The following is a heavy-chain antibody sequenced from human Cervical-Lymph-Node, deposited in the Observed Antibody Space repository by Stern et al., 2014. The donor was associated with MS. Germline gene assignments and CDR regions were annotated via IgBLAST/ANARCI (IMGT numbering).Heavy chain of an antibody. J-gene: IGHJ4*02. CDR1: GYSFTTHY. Sequence: QVQLVQSGAEIRKPGASVKISCKASGYSFTTHYIQWVRQAPGQGLEWVALLSPSFGRTTYAQNFQGRVTVAGNTSTDTVDLELTGLRYEDTAVYYCARVLSLATSDSWGQGTLVTVSS. D-gene: IGHD6-13*01. CDR3: ARVLSLATSDS. CDR2: LSPSFGRT. V-gene: IGHV1-46*01.